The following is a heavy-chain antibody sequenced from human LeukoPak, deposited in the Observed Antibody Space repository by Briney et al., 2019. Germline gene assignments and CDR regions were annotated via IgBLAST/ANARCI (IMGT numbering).Heavy chain of an antibody. CDR1: GFTVSSNY. D-gene: IGHD3-3*01. Sequence: TGGSLRLSCAASGFTVSSNYMSWVRQAPGKGVEWVSVIYSGGSTYYADSVKGRFTISRDNSKNTLYLQMNSLRAEDTAVYYCARGYYDFWSGYSMGEFDALDIWGQGTMVTVSS. J-gene: IGHJ3*02. CDR2: IYSGGST. V-gene: IGHV3-66*01. CDR3: ARGYYDFWSGYSMGEFDALDI.